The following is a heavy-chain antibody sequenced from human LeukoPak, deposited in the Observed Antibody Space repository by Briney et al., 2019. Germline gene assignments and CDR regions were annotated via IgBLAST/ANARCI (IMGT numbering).Heavy chain of an antibody. CDR2: IYYTGSA. V-gene: IGHV4-61*05. CDR1: GGSISSYSGGSISTYY. J-gene: IGHJ3*02. D-gene: IGHD6-13*01. CDR3: ATHGSRTNAFDI. Sequence: SETLSLTCTVSGGSISSYSGGSISTYYWSWIQQPPGKGLEWIAYIYYTGSANYNPSLKSRLTISVDTSKNQFSLKLSAVTAADTAVYYCATHGSRTNAFDIWGQGTMVTVSS.